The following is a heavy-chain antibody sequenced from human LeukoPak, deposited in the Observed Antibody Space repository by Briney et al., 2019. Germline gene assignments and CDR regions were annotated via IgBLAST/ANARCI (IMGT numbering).Heavy chain of an antibody. CDR3: AKLVGYCSGGSCYGYFDY. Sequence: GGSLRLSCAASGFTFSSYAMSWVRQAPGKGLEWVSAISGSGGSTYYADSVKGRFTISRDNSKNTLYLQMNSLRAEDTAVYYCAKLVGYCSGGSCYGYFDYWGQGTLVTVSS. J-gene: IGHJ4*02. D-gene: IGHD2-15*01. CDR2: ISGSGGST. CDR1: GFTFSSYA. V-gene: IGHV3-23*01.